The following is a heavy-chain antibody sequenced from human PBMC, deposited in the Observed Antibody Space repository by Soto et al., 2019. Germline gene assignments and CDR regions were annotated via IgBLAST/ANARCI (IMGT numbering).Heavy chain of an antibody. D-gene: IGHD4-4*01. V-gene: IGHV3-23*01. Sequence: GGSLRLSCAASGFTFSSYAMSWVRQAPGKGLEWVSAISGSGGSTYYADSVKGRFTISRDNSKNTLYLQMNSLRAEDTAVYYCAKASVKPYYYGMDVWGQGTTVTVSS. CDR3: AKASVKPYYYGMDV. J-gene: IGHJ6*02. CDR2: ISGSGGST. CDR1: GFTFSSYA.